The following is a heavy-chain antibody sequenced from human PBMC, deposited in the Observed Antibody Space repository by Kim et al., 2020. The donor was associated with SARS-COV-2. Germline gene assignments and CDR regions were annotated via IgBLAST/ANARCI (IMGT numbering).Heavy chain of an antibody. D-gene: IGHD3-22*01. J-gene: IGHJ6*04. Sequence: GGSLRLSCVASGFTFSSYAMSWVRQAPGKGLEWVSAISGSGGSSYYADSVKGRFSISRDNSKNTLYMQMNSLRAEDTAVYYCAKGNVIVLVWSKGTTVTVSS. V-gene: IGHV3-23*01. CDR2: ISGSGGSS. CDR1: GFTFSSYA. CDR3: AKGNVIVLV.